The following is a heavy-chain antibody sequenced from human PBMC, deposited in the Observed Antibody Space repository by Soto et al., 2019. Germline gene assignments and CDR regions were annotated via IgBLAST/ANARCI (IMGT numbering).Heavy chain of an antibody. J-gene: IGHJ6*02. CDR3: ARDTFCGGDCYSGQHFYYGLDV. CDR2: MNPNSENT. D-gene: IGHD2-21*02. V-gene: IGHV1-8*01. CDR1: GYTFTSYD. Sequence: ASVKVSCKASGYTFTSYDINWVRQATGQGLEWMGWMNPNSENTGYAQKFQGRVTMTSNTSIGTAYMELSSLRSDDTAIYYCARDTFCGGDCYSGQHFYYGLDVCGQRTTVTVSS.